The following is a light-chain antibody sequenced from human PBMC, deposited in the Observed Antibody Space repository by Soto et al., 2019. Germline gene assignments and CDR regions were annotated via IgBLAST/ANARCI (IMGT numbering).Light chain of an antibody. Sequence: IQMTQSPSSLSASVGDRVTITCRASQSISSYLNWYQQKPGKAPKLLIYAASSLQSGVPSRFSGSGSGTDFTLTISSLQPEDIAKYYGQQSYSTPPFFGRGIRLEIK. J-gene: IGKJ5*01. CDR3: QQSYSTPPF. CDR2: AAS. CDR1: QSISSY. V-gene: IGKV1-39*01.